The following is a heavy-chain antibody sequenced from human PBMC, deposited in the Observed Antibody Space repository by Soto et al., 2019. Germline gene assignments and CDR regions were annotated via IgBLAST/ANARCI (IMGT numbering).Heavy chain of an antibody. CDR2: IYYSGST. CDR1: GASISGSNYY. J-gene: IGHJ4*02. V-gene: IGHV4-39*01. CDR3: ARPSPYGSGSYYIV. D-gene: IGHD3-10*01. Sequence: QLQLQESGPGLVKPSETLSLTCTVSGASISGSNYYWGWIRQPPGKGLEWIGSIYYSGSTYYTPSLTSRVTISVDTSKNQFSLRLTSVTVADTAVYYCARPSPYGSGSYYIVWGQGTLVTVSS.